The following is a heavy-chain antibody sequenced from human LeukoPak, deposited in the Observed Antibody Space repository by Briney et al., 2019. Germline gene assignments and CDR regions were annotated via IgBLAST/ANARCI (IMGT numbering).Heavy chain of an antibody. J-gene: IGHJ5*02. V-gene: IGHV4-59*01. CDR3: ARDRLQLQS. CDR2: IYYSGST. CDR1: GGSISSYY. Sequence: SETLSLTCTVSGGSISSYYWSWIRQPPGKGLEWIGYIYYSGSTNYNPSLKSRVIISVDTSKNQFSLKLSSVTAADTAVYYCARDRLQLQSWGQGTLVTVSS. D-gene: IGHD5-24*01.